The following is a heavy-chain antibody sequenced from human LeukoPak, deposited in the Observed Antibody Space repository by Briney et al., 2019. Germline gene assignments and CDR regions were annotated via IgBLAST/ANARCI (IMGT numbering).Heavy chain of an antibody. CDR2: ISGSGTTV. D-gene: IGHD6-19*01. CDR3: ARSVQWLPY. CDR1: GFTFSSYG. Sequence: GGSLRLSCVASGFTFSSYGMNWLRQSPGKGLEWVSYISGSGTTVYYADSVKGRFTISRDNAKNSLYLQMNSLRAEDTAVYYCARSVQWLPYWGQGTLVTVSS. V-gene: IGHV3-48*03. J-gene: IGHJ4*02.